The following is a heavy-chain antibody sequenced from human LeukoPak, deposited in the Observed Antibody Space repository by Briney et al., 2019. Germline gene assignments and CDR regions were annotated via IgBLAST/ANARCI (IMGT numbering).Heavy chain of an antibody. D-gene: IGHD5-18*01. CDR1: GFSFSSYA. CDR2: IPNDGTKT. V-gene: IGHV3-30-3*02. J-gene: IGHJ4*02. Sequence: GGSLRLSCAASGFSFSSYAIHWVRQAPGKGLEWVAAIPNDGTKTYYADSVKGRFTISRDNSKNTLYLQMNSLRAEDTAVYYCANERGYNFGYSFDYWGQGTLVTVSS. CDR3: ANERGYNFGYSFDY.